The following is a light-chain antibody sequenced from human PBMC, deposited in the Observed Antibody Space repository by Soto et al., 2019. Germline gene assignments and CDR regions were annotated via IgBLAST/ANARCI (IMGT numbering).Light chain of an antibody. CDR2: GVS. Sequence: QSALTQPASVSGSPGQSITISCTGTTSDVGSYTLVSWYQQPPGKAPKLMISGVSNRPSGVSNRFSGSKSGNTASLTISGLQAEDEADYYCSSYTSSSSWVFGGGTKLTVL. CDR1: TSDVGSYTL. J-gene: IGLJ3*02. V-gene: IGLV2-14*02. CDR3: SSYTSSSSWV.